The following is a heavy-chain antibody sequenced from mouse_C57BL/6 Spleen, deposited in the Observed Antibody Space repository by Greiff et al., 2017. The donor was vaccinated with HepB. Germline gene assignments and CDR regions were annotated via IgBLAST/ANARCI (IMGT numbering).Heavy chain of an antibody. D-gene: IGHD2-4*01. V-gene: IGHV14-4*01. CDR1: GFNIKDDY. J-gene: IGHJ3*01. Sequence: EVQLQQSGAELVRPGASVKLSCTASGFNIKDDYMHWVKQRPEQGLEWIGWIDPENGDTEYASKFQGKATITADTSSNTAYLQLSSLTSADTAVEYCTTEGDYDGFAYWGQGTLVTVSA. CDR3: TTEGDYDGFAY. CDR2: IDPENGDT.